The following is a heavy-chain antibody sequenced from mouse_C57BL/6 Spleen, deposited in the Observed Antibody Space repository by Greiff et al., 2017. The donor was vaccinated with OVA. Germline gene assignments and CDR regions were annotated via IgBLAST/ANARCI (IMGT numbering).Heavy chain of an antibody. J-gene: IGHJ3*01. Sequence: QVHVKQPGAELVKPGASVKLSCKASGYTFTSYWMQWVKQRPGQGLEWIGEIDPSDSYTNYNQKFKGKATLTVDTSSSTAYMQLSSLTSEDSAVYYCARGDYYGSSYSWFAYWGQGTLVTVSA. CDR3: ARGDYYGSSYSWFAY. CDR1: GYTFTSYW. V-gene: IGHV1-50*01. CDR2: IDPSDSYT. D-gene: IGHD1-1*01.